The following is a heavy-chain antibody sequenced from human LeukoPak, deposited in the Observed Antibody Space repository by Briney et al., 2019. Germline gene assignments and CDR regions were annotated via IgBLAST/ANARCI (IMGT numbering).Heavy chain of an antibody. J-gene: IGHJ3*02. D-gene: IGHD6-19*01. CDR2: ISGSGGST. V-gene: IGHV3-23*01. CDR3: AKGLIAVTAGAFDI. CDR1: GFIFNNYG. Sequence: PGGSLRLSCPASGFIFNNYGMHWVRQAPGKGLEWVSAISGSGGSTYYADSVKGRFTISRDNSKNTLYLQMNSLRAEDTAVYYCAKGLIAVTAGAFDIWGQGTMVTVSS.